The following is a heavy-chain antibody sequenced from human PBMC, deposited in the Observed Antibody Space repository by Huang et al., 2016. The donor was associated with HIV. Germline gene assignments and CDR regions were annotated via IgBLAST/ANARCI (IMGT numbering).Heavy chain of an antibody. D-gene: IGHD3-10*01. CDR1: GCTFRNYA. CDR3: ARPQGDKVRGIIRSYYYYYGMDV. V-gene: IGHV3-21*06. Sequence: EVQLVESGGGLVKPGGSLRLSCVASGCTFRNYAMNWVRQAPGKGLWWVSANGSSRSYISSADSVKGRFTIYRDDAKNSLDLQMNSLRAEDTAVYYCARPQGDKVRGIIRSYYYYYGMDVWGRGTTVTVSS. J-gene: IGHJ6*02. CDR2: NGSSRSYI.